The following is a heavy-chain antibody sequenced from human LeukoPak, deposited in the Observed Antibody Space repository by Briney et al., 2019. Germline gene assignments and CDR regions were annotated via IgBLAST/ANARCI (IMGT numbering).Heavy chain of an antibody. V-gene: IGHV4-34*01. Sequence: SETLSLTCTVSGGSISSYYWSWIRQPPGKGLEWIGEISHSGSTSYNPSLKSRVAISVDTSKNQFSLRLSSVTAADTAVYYCARGWDLYYYDSSGYYFDYWGQGNLVTVSS. J-gene: IGHJ4*02. CDR1: GGSISSYY. CDR2: ISHSGST. CDR3: ARGWDLYYYDSSGYYFDY. D-gene: IGHD3-22*01.